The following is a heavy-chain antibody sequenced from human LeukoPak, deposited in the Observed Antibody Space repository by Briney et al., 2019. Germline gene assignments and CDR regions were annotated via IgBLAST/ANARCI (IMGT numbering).Heavy chain of an antibody. CDR1: GFTFSSYS. CDR2: ISSSSSTI. Sequence: GGSLRLSCAASGFTFSSYSKNWVRQAPGKGLEWVSYISSSSSTIYYADPVKGRFTISRDNAKNSLYLQMNSLRAEDTAVYYCARDFTMTITMVRGVIISEVPHFDYWGQGTLVTVSS. D-gene: IGHD3-10*01. V-gene: IGHV3-48*01. CDR3: ARDFTMTITMVRGVIISEVPHFDY. J-gene: IGHJ4*02.